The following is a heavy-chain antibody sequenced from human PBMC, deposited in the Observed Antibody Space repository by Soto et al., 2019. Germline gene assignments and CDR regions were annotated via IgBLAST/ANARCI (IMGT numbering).Heavy chain of an antibody. Sequence: SGNLAVICDNKGGSFSVYYWIMIRQPPGSGLEWIGEINHSGSTNYNPSLKSRVTISVDTSKNQFSLKLSSVTAADTALYYCARSFGELYWDDYYYYGMDVWGQGTTVTDSS. V-gene: IGHV4-34*01. D-gene: IGHD3-10*01. CDR3: ARSFGELYWDDYYYYGMDV. CDR1: GGSFSVYY. J-gene: IGHJ6*02. CDR2: INHSGST.